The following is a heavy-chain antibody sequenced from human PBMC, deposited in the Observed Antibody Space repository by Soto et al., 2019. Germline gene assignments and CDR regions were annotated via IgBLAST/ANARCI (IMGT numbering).Heavy chain of an antibody. Sequence: GGSLRLSCAAPGCTVSSNYMSWVRQAPGKGLEWVSVIYSGGSTYYADSVKGRFTISRDNSKNTLYLQMNSLRAEDTAVYYCARVLYCGGDCYLRDDAFDIWGQGTMVTVSS. J-gene: IGHJ3*02. D-gene: IGHD2-21*02. CDR1: GCTVSSNY. CDR2: IYSGGST. V-gene: IGHV3-66*01. CDR3: ARVLYCGGDCYLRDDAFDI.